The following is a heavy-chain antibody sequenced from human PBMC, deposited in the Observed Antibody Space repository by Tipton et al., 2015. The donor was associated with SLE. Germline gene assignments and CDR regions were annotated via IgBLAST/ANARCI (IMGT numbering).Heavy chain of an antibody. J-gene: IGHJ4*02. D-gene: IGHD1-7*01. CDR1: GGSISSYY. Sequence: TLSLTCTVSGGSISSYYWSWIRQPPGKGLEWIGYIYYSGITNYNPSLKSRVTISVDTSKNQFSLKLSSVTAADTAAYYCARGLELRATPFDYWGQGTLVTVSS. V-gene: IGHV4-59*12. CDR2: IYYSGIT. CDR3: ARGLELRATPFDY.